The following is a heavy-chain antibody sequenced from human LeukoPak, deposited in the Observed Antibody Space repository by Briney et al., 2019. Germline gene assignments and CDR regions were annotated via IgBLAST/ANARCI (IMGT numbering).Heavy chain of an antibody. J-gene: IGHJ4*02. Sequence: PSETLSLTCTVSGGSISGFYWSWIRQPAGKGLEWIGRIYTSGSTNYNPSLKSRVTMSLDTSKNQFSLKLSSVTAADTAVYYCARAPYDSSGYTFDYWGQGTLVTVSS. CDR2: IYTSGST. D-gene: IGHD3-22*01. CDR1: GGSISGFY. CDR3: ARAPYDSSGYTFDY. V-gene: IGHV4-4*07.